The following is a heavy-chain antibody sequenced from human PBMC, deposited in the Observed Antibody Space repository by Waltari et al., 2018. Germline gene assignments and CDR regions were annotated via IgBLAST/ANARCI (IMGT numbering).Heavy chain of an antibody. CDR1: GGSISSYY. V-gene: IGHV4-59*01. CDR3: ARPLGTGTARAFDI. Sequence: QVQLQESGPGLVKPSETLSLTCTVSGGSISSYYWSWIRQPPGKGLEWIGYIYYSGSTNYNPSLKSRVTISVDTSKNQFSLKLSSVTAADTAVYYCARPLGTGTARAFDIWGQGTMVTVSS. CDR2: IYYSGST. J-gene: IGHJ3*02. D-gene: IGHD1-1*01.